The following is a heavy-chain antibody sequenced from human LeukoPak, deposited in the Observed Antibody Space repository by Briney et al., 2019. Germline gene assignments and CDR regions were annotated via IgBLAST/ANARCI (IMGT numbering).Heavy chain of an antibody. CDR3: ARIRGDYYLDY. Sequence: GGSLRLSCAASGFTFTNYAMTWVRQAPEKGLEWVANIKQGGSENSYVDSVKGRFTISRDNAKNSLYLQISSLRAEDTAVYYCARIRGDYYLDYWGQGTLVTVSS. CDR2: IKQGGSEN. D-gene: IGHD3-16*01. CDR1: GFTFTNYA. V-gene: IGHV3-7*01. J-gene: IGHJ4*02.